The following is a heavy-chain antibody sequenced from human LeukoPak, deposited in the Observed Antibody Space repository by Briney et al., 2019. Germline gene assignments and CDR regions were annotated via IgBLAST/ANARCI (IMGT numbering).Heavy chain of an antibody. D-gene: IGHD2-2*01. Sequence: ASVKVSCKASGYSFTSYGISWVRQAPGQGLEWVGWISAYNGNTNYAQKLQGRVTMTTDTSTSTAYMELRSPRSEDTAMYYCARGSTSDWPLDHWGQETLVTISS. CDR2: ISAYNGNT. CDR3: ARGSTSDWPLDH. J-gene: IGHJ4*02. V-gene: IGHV1-18*01. CDR1: GYSFTSYG.